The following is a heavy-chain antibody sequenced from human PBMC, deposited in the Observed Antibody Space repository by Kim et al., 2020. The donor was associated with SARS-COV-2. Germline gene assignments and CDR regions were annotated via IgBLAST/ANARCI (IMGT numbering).Heavy chain of an antibody. CDR1: GFTFSNYV. Sequence: GGSLRLSCSASGFTFSNYVMHWVRQAPEKGLESISVISNNGANTYYADSVKGRFTISRDNSKNTLYLQMSSLRAEDTAVYYCVRRSMAGRLFDYWGQGTL. CDR3: VRRSMAGRLFDY. V-gene: IGHV3-64D*09. J-gene: IGHJ4*02. CDR2: ISNNGANT. D-gene: IGHD6-6*01.